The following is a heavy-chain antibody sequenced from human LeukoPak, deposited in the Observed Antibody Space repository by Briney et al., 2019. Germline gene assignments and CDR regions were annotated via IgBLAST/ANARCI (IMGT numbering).Heavy chain of an antibody. CDR3: ARVAEYSDSSGYYGGAYFDY. Sequence: GGSLRLSCAASGFTVSSNYMSWVRQAPGKGLEWVSVIYSGGTTYYADSVKGRFTIFRDNSKTMLYLQMTSLRAEDTAVYYCARVAEYSDSSGYYGGAYFDYWGQGTLVTVSS. V-gene: IGHV3-53*01. J-gene: IGHJ4*02. D-gene: IGHD3-22*01. CDR2: IYSGGTT. CDR1: GFTVSSNY.